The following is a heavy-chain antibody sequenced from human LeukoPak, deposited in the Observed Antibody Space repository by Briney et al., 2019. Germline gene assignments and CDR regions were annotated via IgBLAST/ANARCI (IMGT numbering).Heavy chain of an antibody. Sequence: SVKVSCKASGGTFSSYTISWVRQAPGQGLEWMGGIIPIFGTANYAQKFQGRVTITADESTSTAYMELSSLRSEDTAVYYCARDSGYGSGGFDYWGQGTLVTVSS. V-gene: IGHV1-69*13. J-gene: IGHJ4*02. D-gene: IGHD5-12*01. CDR1: GGTFSSYT. CDR2: IIPIFGTA. CDR3: ARDSGYGSGGFDY.